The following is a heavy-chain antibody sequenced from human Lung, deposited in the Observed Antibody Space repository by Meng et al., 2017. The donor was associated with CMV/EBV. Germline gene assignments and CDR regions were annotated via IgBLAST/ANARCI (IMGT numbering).Heavy chain of an antibody. J-gene: IGHJ4*02. Sequence: SCAASGFTFSSYWMSWVRQAPGKGLEWVANIKQDGSEKYYVDSVKGRFTISRDNAKNSLYLQMNSLRAEDTAVYYCARDLLLWFGELFPLDYWGQGTXVTVSS. D-gene: IGHD3-10*01. CDR3: ARDLLLWFGELFPLDY. CDR1: GFTFSSYW. CDR2: IKQDGSEK. V-gene: IGHV3-7*01.